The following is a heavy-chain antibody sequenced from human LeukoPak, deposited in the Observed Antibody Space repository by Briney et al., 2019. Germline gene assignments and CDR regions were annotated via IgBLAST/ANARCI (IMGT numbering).Heavy chain of an antibody. D-gene: IGHD3-10*01. J-gene: IGHJ5*02. Sequence: SETLSLTCTVSGGSISSYYWSWIRQPAGKGLEWIGRIYTSGSTNYNPSLKSRVTMSVDTSKNQFSLKLSSVTAADTAVYYCAREPNYYGSGSYQPNWFDPWGQGTLVTVPS. V-gene: IGHV4-4*07. CDR1: GGSISSYY. CDR3: AREPNYYGSGSYQPNWFDP. CDR2: IYTSGST.